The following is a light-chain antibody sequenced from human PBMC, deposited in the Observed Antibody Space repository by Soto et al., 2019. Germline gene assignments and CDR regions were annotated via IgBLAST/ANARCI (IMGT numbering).Light chain of an antibody. Sequence: EIVLTQSPGALSLSPGESATLSCRASQSVSDTHVAWYQQRPGQAPRLLIYDASRRDIGVPDRFSGSGSGTDFTLTISSLEPEDFAVYFCHQYGMSPQTFGQGTKVEIK. CDR3: HQYGMSPQT. J-gene: IGKJ1*01. V-gene: IGKV3-20*01. CDR2: DAS. CDR1: QSVSDTH.